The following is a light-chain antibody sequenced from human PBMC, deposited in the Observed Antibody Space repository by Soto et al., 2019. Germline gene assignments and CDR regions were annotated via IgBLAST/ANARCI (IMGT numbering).Light chain of an antibody. V-gene: IGKV3-20*01. Sequence: EIVLTQSPGTLSLSPLEIATLSCRASQSVSSSYLAWYQQKPGQAPRLLIYGASSRATGIPDRFSGSGSGTDFTLTISRLEPEDFAVYYCQQYGSSTETFGQGTKVDIK. CDR2: GAS. CDR3: QQYGSSTET. CDR1: QSVSSSY. J-gene: IGKJ1*01.